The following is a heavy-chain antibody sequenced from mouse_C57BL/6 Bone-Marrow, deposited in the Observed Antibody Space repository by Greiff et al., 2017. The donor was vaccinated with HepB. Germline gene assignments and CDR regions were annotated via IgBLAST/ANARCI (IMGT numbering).Heavy chain of an antibody. J-gene: IGHJ4*01. CDR3: ARCPFYYAMDY. CDR2: INPGSGGT. Sequence: QVQLQQSGAELVRPGTSVKVSCKASGYAFTNYLIEWVKQRPGQGLEWIGVINPGSGGTNYNEKFKGKATLTADKSSSTAYMQRSSLTSEDSAVYFCARCPFYYAMDYWGQGTSVTVSS. V-gene: IGHV1-54*01. CDR1: GYAFTNYL.